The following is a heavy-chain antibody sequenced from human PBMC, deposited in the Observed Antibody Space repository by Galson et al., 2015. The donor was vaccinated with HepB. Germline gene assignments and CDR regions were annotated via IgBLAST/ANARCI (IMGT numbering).Heavy chain of an antibody. CDR1: GFTFSSYW. J-gene: IGHJ4*02. Sequence: SLRLSCAASGFTFSSYWVSWVRQAPGKGLEWVANIKQDGSEKYYVDSVKGRFTISRDNAKNSLYLQMNSLRAEDTAVYYCARFIAAALDWGQGTLVTVSS. D-gene: IGHD6-13*01. V-gene: IGHV3-7*03. CDR3: ARFIAAALD. CDR2: IKQDGSEK.